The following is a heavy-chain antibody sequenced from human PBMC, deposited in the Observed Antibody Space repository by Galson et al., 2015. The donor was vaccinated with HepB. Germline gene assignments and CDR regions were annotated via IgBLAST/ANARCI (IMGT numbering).Heavy chain of an antibody. CDR3: ARGTRDFWIGYYFRGWFDP. Sequence: SVKVSCKASGYTFSGYYMHWVRQAPGQGLEWMGWINPNSGGTNYAQKFQGWVTMTRDTSISTAYMELSRLRSDDTAVYYCARGTRDFWIGYYFRGWFDPWGQGTLVTVSS. CDR1: GYTFSGYY. CDR2: INPNSGGT. D-gene: IGHD3-3*01. V-gene: IGHV1-2*04. J-gene: IGHJ5*02.